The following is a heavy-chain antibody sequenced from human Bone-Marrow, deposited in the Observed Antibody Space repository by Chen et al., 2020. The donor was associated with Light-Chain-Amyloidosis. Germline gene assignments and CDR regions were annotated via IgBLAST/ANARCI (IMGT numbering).Heavy chain of an antibody. CDR1: GGSMSSSRYY. J-gene: IGHJ4*02. Sequence: QVQLQESGPGLVKPSETLSLTCAVSGGSMSSSRYYWGWIRQAPGQGLESFAIFSYGETTYYYPSLTSRVTISVDTSKNKFSLNWSSVTAAETAVYYCAGHNYGYAPPYYFDYWGQGTLVTVSS. V-gene: IGHV4-39*01. D-gene: IGHD5-18*01. CDR2: FSYGETT. CDR3: AGHNYGYAPPYYFDY.